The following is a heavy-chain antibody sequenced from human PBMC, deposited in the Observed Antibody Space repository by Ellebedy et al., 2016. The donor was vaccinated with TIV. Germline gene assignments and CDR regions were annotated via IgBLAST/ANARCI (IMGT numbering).Heavy chain of an antibody. Sequence: GESLKISCAASGFTFSTYWMNWVRQAPGKGLEWVANIKQAGGDKNYVDSVKGRFTISRDNAKKSVYLQMNSLRGEDTAVYYCARGLSDYGDIKLDYWGQGALVTVSS. J-gene: IGHJ4*02. CDR1: GFTFSTYW. CDR2: IKQAGGDK. CDR3: ARGLSDYGDIKLDY. V-gene: IGHV3-7*03. D-gene: IGHD4-17*01.